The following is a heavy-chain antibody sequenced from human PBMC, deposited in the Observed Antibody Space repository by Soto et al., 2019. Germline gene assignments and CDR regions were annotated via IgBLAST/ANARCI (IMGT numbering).Heavy chain of an antibody. V-gene: IGHV4-31*03. CDR3: ARDLGSEQWFFDN. J-gene: IGHJ4*02. CDR2: IHNSGST. CDR1: GASVSGDGSY. Sequence: QVQLQESGPGLVKPSQTLSLTCLVSGASVSGDGSYCSWIRQHPGKGLEFIGYIHNSGSTYFNLSLENRVAMSIDTSKNQFSLRLSSVTAADSAVYFCARDLGSEQWFFDNWGQGILVTVSS. D-gene: IGHD6-19*01.